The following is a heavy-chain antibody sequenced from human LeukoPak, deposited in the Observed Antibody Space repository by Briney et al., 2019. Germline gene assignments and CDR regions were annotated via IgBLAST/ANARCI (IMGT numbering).Heavy chain of an antibody. CDR2: IYYSGST. CDR3: ARISHYSDSSGYYLGSYYFDY. D-gene: IGHD3-22*01. J-gene: IGHJ4*02. V-gene: IGHV4-39*01. CDR1: GGSISSTTYY. Sequence: PSETLSLTCTVSGGSISSTTYYWGWVRQPPGKGLEWIGTIYYSGSTYYNPSVKSRVTLSLDTAKNQFSLKLSSVTAADTAVYYCARISHYSDSSGYYLGSYYFDYWGQGTLVTVSS.